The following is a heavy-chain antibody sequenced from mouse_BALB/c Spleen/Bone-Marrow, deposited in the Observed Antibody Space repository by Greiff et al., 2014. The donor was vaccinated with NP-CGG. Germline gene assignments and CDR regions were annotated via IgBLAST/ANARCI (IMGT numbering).Heavy chain of an antibody. CDR1: GYTFSRNW. CDR3: ARVGSTMITTAFAY. Sequence: QVHVKQSGAELMKPGASVKISCKATGYTFSRNWIEWVKQRPGHGLEWIGAILPGSGSTNYNEKFRGKATFTADTSSNTANMQLSSLTSEDSGVYYCARVGSTMITTAFAYWGQGTLVTVSA. CDR2: ILPGSGST. J-gene: IGHJ3*01. V-gene: IGHV1-9*01. D-gene: IGHD2-4*01.